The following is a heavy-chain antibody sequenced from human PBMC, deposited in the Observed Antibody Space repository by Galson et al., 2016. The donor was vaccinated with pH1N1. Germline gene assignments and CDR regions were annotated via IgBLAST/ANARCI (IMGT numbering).Heavy chain of an antibody. J-gene: IGHJ6*03. CDR1: GFTFSNYW. CDR2: INQTGSVQ. Sequence: SLRLSCAASGFTFSNYWMSWVRQAPGKGLEWVANINQTGSVQYYVASVKGRFTISRDNAKNSLYLQMNSLRAEDTAVYYRARDQGGYGSGSFPAYYYYMDVWGKGTTVTVSS. CDR3: ARDQGGYGSGSFPAYYYYMDV. D-gene: IGHD3-10*01. V-gene: IGHV3-7*01.